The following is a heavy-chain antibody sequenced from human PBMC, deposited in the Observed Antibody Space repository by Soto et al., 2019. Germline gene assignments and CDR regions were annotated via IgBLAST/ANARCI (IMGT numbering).Heavy chain of an antibody. CDR2: INPSGGST. V-gene: IGHV1-46*03. D-gene: IGHD3-16*01. Sequence: ASVKVSCKASGGTFSSYAISWVRQAPGQGLEWMGIINPSGGSTSYAQKFQGRVTMTRDASTSTVYMELSSLISEDTAVYYCAREDYDYIWGSYVVTDAFDIWGQGTMVTVSS. CDR3: AREDYDYIWGSYVVTDAFDI. CDR1: GGTFSSYA. J-gene: IGHJ3*02.